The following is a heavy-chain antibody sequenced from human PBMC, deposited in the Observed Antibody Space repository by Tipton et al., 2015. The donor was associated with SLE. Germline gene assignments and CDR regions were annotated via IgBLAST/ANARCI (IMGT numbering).Heavy chain of an antibody. J-gene: IGHJ2*01. V-gene: IGHV4-59*11. CDR1: GGSISSHY. CDR2: IYYSGST. D-gene: IGHD6-13*01. Sequence: TLSLTCTVSGGSISSHYWSWIRQPPGKGLEWIGYIYYSGSTNFNPSLKSRVTISVDTSKNQFSLKLSSVTAADTAVYYCARTTIAAAGTWYSDLWGRGTLVTVSS. CDR3: ARTTIAAAGTWYSDL.